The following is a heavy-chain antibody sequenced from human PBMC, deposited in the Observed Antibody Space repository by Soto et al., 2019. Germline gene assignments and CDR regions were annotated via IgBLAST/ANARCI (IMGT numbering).Heavy chain of an antibody. V-gene: IGHV1-18*01. Sequence: QVHLVQSGAEVKKPGASVKVSCKASGYTFTNYGVTWVRQAPGQGLEWMGWITPYNGNTHYAQKVQGRVTMTTDTSTSTAYMELWSLRSDDTAVYYCARAGDYGSFYSFDYWGQGTLVTVSS. D-gene: IGHD3-10*01. CDR1: GYTFTNYG. CDR2: ITPYNGNT. J-gene: IGHJ4*02. CDR3: ARAGDYGSFYSFDY.